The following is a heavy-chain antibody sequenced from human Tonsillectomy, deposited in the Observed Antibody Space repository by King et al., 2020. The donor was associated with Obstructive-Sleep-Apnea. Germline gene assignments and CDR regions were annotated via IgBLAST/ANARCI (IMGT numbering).Heavy chain of an antibody. D-gene: IGHD6-25*01. CDR3: ARQRAAYFDS. CDR2: ISHDDTTT. V-gene: IGHV3-74*01. J-gene: IGHJ4*02. Sequence: EVQLVESGGGLVQPGGSLRLSCTPSNFTFSTYWMHWVRQVPGEGLVWVAHISHDDTTTNYADSVKGRFSVSRDNAKNTLYLQMNSLTPEDTAIYYCARQRAAYFDSWGQGTLVTVSS. CDR1: NFTFSTYW.